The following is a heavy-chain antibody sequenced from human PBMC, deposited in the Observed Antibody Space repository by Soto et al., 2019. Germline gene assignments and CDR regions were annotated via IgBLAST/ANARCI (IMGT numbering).Heavy chain of an antibody. J-gene: IGHJ5*02. CDR3: ARSKGAAFYDWFDP. CDR1: GYTFTSYA. V-gene: IGHV1-3*01. D-gene: IGHD2-15*01. CDR2: INAGNGNT. Sequence: ASVKVSCKASGYTFTSYAMHWVRQDPGQRLEWMGWINAGNGNTKYSQKFQGRVTITRDTSASTAYMELSSLRSEDTAVYYCARSKGAAFYDWFDPWGQGTLVTVS.